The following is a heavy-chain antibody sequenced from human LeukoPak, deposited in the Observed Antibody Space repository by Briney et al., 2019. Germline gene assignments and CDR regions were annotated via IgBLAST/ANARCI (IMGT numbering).Heavy chain of an antibody. CDR1: GFTFSSYW. V-gene: IGHV3-7*03. CDR3: VRDGNDGLNDWEY. D-gene: IGHD1-1*01. Sequence: PGGSLRLSCAASGFTFSSYWMTWARQAPGKGLEWVANTNKDGSEKWYVDSVKGRFTISRDNAKNSLYLQMNSLKAGDTALYYCVRDGNDGLNDWEYWGQGALVTVSS. CDR2: TNKDGSEK. J-gene: IGHJ1*01.